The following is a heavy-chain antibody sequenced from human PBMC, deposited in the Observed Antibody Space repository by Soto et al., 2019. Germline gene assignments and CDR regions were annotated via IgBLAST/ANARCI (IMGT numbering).Heavy chain of an antibody. CDR2: ISSTTNYI. CDR1: GFTYTRYS. Sequence: GGSLRLSCAASGFTYTRYSMNWVRQAPGKGLEWVSSISSTTNYIYYGDSMKGRFTISRDNAKNSLYLEMNSLRAEDTAVYYCARESEDLTSNFDYWGQGTLVTVS. CDR3: ARESEDLTSNFDY. J-gene: IGHJ4*02. V-gene: IGHV3-21*06.